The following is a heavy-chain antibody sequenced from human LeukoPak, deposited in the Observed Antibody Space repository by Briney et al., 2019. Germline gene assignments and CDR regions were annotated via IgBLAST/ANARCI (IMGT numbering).Heavy chain of an antibody. CDR3: AREPSYNWNYRYFDL. V-gene: IGHV4-59*01. CDR1: GGSISSYY. Sequence: SETLSLTCTVSGGSISSYYWSWIRQPPGKGLEWIAYIYYSGSTNYNPSLKSRVTISVDTSKNQFSLRLTSVTAADTAVYYCAREPSYNWNYRYFDLWGRGTLVTVSS. D-gene: IGHD1-20*01. CDR2: IYYSGST. J-gene: IGHJ2*01.